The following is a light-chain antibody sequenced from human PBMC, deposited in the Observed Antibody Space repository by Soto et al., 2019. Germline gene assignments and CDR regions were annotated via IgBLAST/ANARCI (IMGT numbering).Light chain of an antibody. CDR3: QQYNNWPYT. V-gene: IGKV3-15*01. CDR1: QSVSSN. CDR2: GAS. J-gene: IGKJ2*01. Sequence: DIVMTQSPATLSVSPGERATLTCRASQSVSSNLAWYQQKPGQAPRHLIYGASTRATGIPARFSGSGSGTEFTLTISSLRSYDFAVYYCQQYNNWPYTFGQGTKLEIK.